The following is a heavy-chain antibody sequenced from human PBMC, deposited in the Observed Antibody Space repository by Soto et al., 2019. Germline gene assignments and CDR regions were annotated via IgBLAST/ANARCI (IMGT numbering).Heavy chain of an antibody. J-gene: IGHJ3*01. V-gene: IGHV1-3*01. D-gene: IGHD2-8*02. Sequence: QVQLVQSGAEVRKPGASVNISCRASGFTFSDNLINWVRQAPGQSLEWVGWINPDNGNTGYSQTFQGRVTISRHSSASIAYVEVTDLTSEDTAVYYCARDILSVGPRANDAFDVWGQGTMVIVSS. CDR2: INPDNGNT. CDR3: ARDILSVGPRANDAFDV. CDR1: GFTFSDNL.